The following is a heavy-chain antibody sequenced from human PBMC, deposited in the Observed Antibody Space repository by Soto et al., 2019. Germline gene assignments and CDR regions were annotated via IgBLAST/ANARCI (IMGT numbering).Heavy chain of an antibody. CDR1: GFTFSNYN. CDR2: ISTSSYYI. Sequence: EVQLVESGGGLVKPGGSLRLSCAASGFTFSNYNMNWVRQAPGKGLEWVSYISTSSYYIYYADSVKDRFTISRDNAKNSLYLQMNSLRAEDTAVYYCARDSLLLTGVFGVWGQGTLVTVSS. CDR3: ARDSLLLTGVFGV. D-gene: IGHD3-9*01. J-gene: IGHJ4*02. V-gene: IGHV3-21*01.